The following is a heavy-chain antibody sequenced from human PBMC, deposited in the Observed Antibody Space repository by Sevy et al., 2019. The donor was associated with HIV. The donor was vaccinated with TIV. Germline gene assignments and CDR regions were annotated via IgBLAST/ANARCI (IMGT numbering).Heavy chain of an antibody. Sequence: GGCLRLSCAASGFTFSSYAMSWVRQAPGKGLEWVSAISGSGGSTYYADSVKGRFTISRDNSTNTLYLQMNSLRAEDTAVYYCAKAPSSLRCQHFDYWGQVTLVTVSS. V-gene: IGHV3-23*01. CDR2: ISGSGGST. D-gene: IGHD4-17*01. CDR3: AKAPSSLRCQHFDY. J-gene: IGHJ4*02. CDR1: GFTFSSYA.